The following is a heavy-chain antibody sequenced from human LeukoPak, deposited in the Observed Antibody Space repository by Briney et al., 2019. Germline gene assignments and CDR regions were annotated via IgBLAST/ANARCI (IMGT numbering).Heavy chain of an antibody. CDR1: GYTLTELS. D-gene: IGHD3-9*01. CDR3: ATNVFTNYDILTGYSP. Sequence: ASVKVSCKVSGYTLTELSMHWVRQAPGKRLEWMGGFDPEDGETIYAQKFQGRVTMTEDTSTDTAYMELSSLRSDDTAVYYCATNVFTNYDILTGYSPWGQGTLVTVSS. J-gene: IGHJ5*02. V-gene: IGHV1-24*01. CDR2: FDPEDGET.